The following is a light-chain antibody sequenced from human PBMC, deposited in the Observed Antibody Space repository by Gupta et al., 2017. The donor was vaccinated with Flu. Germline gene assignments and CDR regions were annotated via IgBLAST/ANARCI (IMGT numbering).Light chain of an antibody. J-gene: IGKJ2*01. Sequence: PAIRSWSPGERATRSSMASQSISSYLAWYQQKTDQAPRLLIYDASHRATGIPARFSGSGSGTDFTLTISRLEPEDFAVYYCQQRNNWPRAFGQGTKLEIK. CDR2: DAS. CDR3: QQRNNWPRA. CDR1: QSISSY. V-gene: IGKV3-11*01.